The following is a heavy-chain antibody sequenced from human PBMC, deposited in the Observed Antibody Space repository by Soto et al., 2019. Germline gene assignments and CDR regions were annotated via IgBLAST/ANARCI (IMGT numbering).Heavy chain of an antibody. J-gene: IGHJ4*02. CDR3: ARGFLFVDGLEY. CDR2: IIPILGIA. Sequence: GASVKVSCKASGGTFSSYTISWVRQAPGQGLEWMGRIIPILGIANYAQKFQGRVTITADKSTSTAYMELSSLRSEDTAVYYCARGFLFVDGLEYWGQGTLVTVSS. V-gene: IGHV1-69*02. D-gene: IGHD2-21*01. CDR1: GGTFSSYT.